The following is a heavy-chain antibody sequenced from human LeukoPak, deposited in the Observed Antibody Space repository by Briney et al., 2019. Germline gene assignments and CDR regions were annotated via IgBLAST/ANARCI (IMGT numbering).Heavy chain of an antibody. Sequence: ASVKVSCKASGYTFTSYGISWVRQAPGQGLEWMGWISAYNGNTNYAQKLQGRVTMTTDTSTSTAYMELRSLRSDDTAVYYCARSRNYELVPSHMDAWGKGTTVTVSS. CDR3: ARSRNYELVPSHMDA. CDR2: ISAYNGNT. D-gene: IGHD4-11*01. V-gene: IGHV1-18*01. CDR1: GYTFTSYG. J-gene: IGHJ6*03.